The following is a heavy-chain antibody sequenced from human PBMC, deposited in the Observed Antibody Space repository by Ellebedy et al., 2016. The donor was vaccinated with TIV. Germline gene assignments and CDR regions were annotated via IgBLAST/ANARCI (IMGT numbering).Heavy chain of an antibody. D-gene: IGHD1-26*01. CDR1: GGSVSSYY. Sequence: MPSETLSLTCIVSGGSVSSYYWAWTRQPPGKGLEWIGDISDSGSTKYNPPVKSRVTMSVDTSKNQFSLQLNSATAADTALYFCARRLGATDYFDPWGQGALVTVSS. V-gene: IGHV4-59*08. CDR2: ISDSGST. CDR3: ARRLGATDYFDP. J-gene: IGHJ4*02.